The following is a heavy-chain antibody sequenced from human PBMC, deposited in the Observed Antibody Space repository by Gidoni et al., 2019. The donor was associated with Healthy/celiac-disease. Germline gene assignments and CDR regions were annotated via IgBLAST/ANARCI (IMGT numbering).Heavy chain of an antibody. CDR2: IYYSGST. V-gene: IGHV4-59*08. D-gene: IGHD3-22*01. Sequence: QVQLQASGPGLVKPSETLSLTCTVSGGSISSYYWSWIRQPPGKGLEWIGYIYYSGSTNYNPALKSRVTISVDTSKNQFSLKLSSVTAADTAVYYCATTYYYDSSGLSDAFDIWGQGTMVTVSS. J-gene: IGHJ3*02. CDR1: GGSISSYY. CDR3: ATTYYYDSSGLSDAFDI.